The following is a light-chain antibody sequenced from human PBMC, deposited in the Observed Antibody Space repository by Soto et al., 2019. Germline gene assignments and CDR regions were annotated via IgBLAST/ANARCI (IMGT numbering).Light chain of an antibody. J-gene: IGKJ2*01. CDR3: QQYYITYT. V-gene: IGKV4-1*01. CDR1: QSVLYSSNNKNY. Sequence: DIVMTQSPDSLAVSLGERATINCKSSQSVLYSSNNKNYLAWYQQKPGQPPKLLIYWASTRESGVPDRFSGSGSGTDFTLTISSLQAEDVAVYYCQQYYITYTFGQGNKLEIK. CDR2: WAS.